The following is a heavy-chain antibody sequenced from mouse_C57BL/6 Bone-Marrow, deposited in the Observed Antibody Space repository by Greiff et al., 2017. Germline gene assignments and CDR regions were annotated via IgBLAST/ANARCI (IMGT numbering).Heavy chain of an antibody. D-gene: IGHD1-1*01. CDR2: IYPGDGDT. J-gene: IGHJ3*01. CDR1: GYAFSSSW. CDR3: ARSSYYCGSSYVGFAY. V-gene: IGHV1-82*01. Sequence: QVQLQQPGPELVKPGASVKISCKASGYAFSSSWMHWVKQRPGQGLEWIGRIYPGDGDTNYNGKFKGKATLTADKSSSTAYMQLRSLTAEDSAVYFCARSSYYCGSSYVGFAYWGQGTLVTGSA.